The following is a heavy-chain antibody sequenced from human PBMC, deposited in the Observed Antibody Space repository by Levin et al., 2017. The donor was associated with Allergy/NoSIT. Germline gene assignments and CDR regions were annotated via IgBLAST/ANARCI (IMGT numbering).Heavy chain of an antibody. CDR3: ARRFCSGGTCYSGSHGMDV. V-gene: IGHV4-59*08. D-gene: IGHD2-15*01. J-gene: IGHJ6*02. Sequence: SDTLSLTCTVSGDSISSYYWSWIRQPPGKGLEWIGYVYNSGSTNYNPSLKSRVTISVDTSKNQFSLKLSSVTAADTAVYYCARRFCSGGTCYSGSHGMDVWGQGTTVTVSS. CDR1: GDSISSYY. CDR2: VYNSGST.